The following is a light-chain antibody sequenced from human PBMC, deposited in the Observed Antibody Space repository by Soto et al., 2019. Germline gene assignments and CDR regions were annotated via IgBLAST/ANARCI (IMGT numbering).Light chain of an antibody. V-gene: IGKV3-20*01. J-gene: IGKJ3*01. CDR2: GAS. CDR3: QQYGSSPFT. Sequence: EIVLTQSPGTLPLSPGERATLSCRASQSVSSSYLAWYQQKPGQAPRLLIYGASSRATGIPDRFSGSGSGTDFTLTISTLEPEDFAVYYCQQYGSSPFTFGPGTKVDIK. CDR1: QSVSSSY.